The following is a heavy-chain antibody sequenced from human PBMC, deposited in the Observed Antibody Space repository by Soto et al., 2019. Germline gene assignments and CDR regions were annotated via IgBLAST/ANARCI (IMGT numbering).Heavy chain of an antibody. CDR2: ISYDGSNK. CDR1: GFTFSSYG. V-gene: IGHV3-30*18. D-gene: IGHD3-16*01. CDR3: AKPKHRGYYYYGMDV. J-gene: IGHJ6*02. Sequence: GGSLRLSCAASGFTFSSYGMHWVRQAPGKGLEWVAVISYDGSNKYYADSVKGRFTISRDNSKNTLYLQMNSLRAEDTAVYYCAKPKHRGYYYYGMDVWGQGTTVTVSS.